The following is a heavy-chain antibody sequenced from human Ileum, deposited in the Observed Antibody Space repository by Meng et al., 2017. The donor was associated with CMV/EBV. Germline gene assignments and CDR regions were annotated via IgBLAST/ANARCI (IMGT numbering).Heavy chain of an antibody. CDR1: GDIFTGYY. Sequence: VQLGQSGTEMKTPGASVKVSCKASGDIFTGYYMHWFRQAPGQGLEWMGQIRLNSGDTHYAQKFQGRVTMTRDMSIITAYMELSSLMSDDTAVYYCARENWVYDYWGQGTLVTVSS. J-gene: IGHJ4*02. CDR2: IRLNSGDT. CDR3: ARENWVYDY. D-gene: IGHD7-27*01. V-gene: IGHV1-2*06.